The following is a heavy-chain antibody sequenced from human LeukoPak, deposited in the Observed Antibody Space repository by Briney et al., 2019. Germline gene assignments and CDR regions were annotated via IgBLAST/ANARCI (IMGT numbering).Heavy chain of an antibody. Sequence: GGSLRLSCAASGFTFSSYAMHWVRQAPGKGLEWVAVISYDGSNKYYADSVKGRFTISRDNSKNTLYLQMNSLRAEDTAVYYCARDRGYWGQGTLVTVSS. CDR1: GFTFSSYA. J-gene: IGHJ4*02. CDR2: ISYDGSNK. V-gene: IGHV3-30*04. CDR3: ARDRGY.